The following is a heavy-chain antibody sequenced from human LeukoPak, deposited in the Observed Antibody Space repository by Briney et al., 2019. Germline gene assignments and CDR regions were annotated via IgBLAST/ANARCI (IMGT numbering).Heavy chain of an antibody. CDR3: ARHRLHCSGGSCYPPRFYYMDV. V-gene: IGHV5-51*01. D-gene: IGHD2-15*01. Sequence: GEALKISCKGSGYSFTSYWIGWGRQMRGKGLGWMGIIYPGGSDTRYGPFLEGHVTISADKSISTAYLQWSSLKASDTAMYYCARHRLHCSGGSCYPPRFYYMDVWGKGTTVTVSS. J-gene: IGHJ6*03. CDR1: GYSFTSYW. CDR2: IYPGGSDT.